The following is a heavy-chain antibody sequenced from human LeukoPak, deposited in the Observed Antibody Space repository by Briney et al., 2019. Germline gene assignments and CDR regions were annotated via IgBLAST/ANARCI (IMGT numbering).Heavy chain of an antibody. J-gene: IGHJ6*03. V-gene: IGHV3-53*01. CDR2: IYIGGST. Sequence: GWSLRVSCAASGFTVSSKYRSGVRQARGKGLEGVSGIYIGGSTHYADSVMGRFTISRDKSKNTLYLQMSSLRAEDTAVYYCARTWNYVNYMDVWGKGTTVTVSS. CDR3: ARTWNYVNYMDV. D-gene: IGHD3-16*01. CDR1: GFTVSSKY.